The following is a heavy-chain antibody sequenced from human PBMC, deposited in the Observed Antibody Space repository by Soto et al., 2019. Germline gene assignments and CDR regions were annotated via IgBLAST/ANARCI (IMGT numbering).Heavy chain of an antibody. D-gene: IGHD1-26*01. Sequence: SETLSLTCTVSGGSISSSSYYWGWIRQPPGKGLEWIGSIYYSGSTYYNPSLKSRVTISVDTSKNQFSLKLSSVTAADTAVYYCARVGWEMATIDYWGQGTLVTVSS. J-gene: IGHJ4*02. CDR3: ARVGWEMATIDY. V-gene: IGHV4-39*07. CDR2: IYYSGST. CDR1: GGSISSSSYY.